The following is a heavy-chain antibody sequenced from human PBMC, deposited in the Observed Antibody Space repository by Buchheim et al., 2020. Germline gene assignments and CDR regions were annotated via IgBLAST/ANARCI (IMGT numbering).Heavy chain of an antibody. CDR1: GFTFSSYW. CDR2: IKQDGSEK. D-gene: IGHD2-2*01. J-gene: IGHJ4*02. V-gene: IGHV3-7*01. CDR3: ARMYCSSTSCYEGVY. Sequence: EVQLVESGGGLVQPGGSLRLSCAASGFTFSSYWMSWVRQAPGKGLEWVANIKQDGSEKYYVDSVKGRFTISRDNVKNSLYLQMNSLRAEDTAVYYCARMYCSSTSCYEGVYWGQGTL.